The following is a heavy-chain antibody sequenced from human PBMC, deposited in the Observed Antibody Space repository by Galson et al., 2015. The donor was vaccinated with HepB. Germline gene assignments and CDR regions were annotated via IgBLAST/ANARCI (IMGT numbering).Heavy chain of an antibody. Sequence: CAGSGFTFSRYAMHWVCQAPGKGLECVAIRDSVKGRFTISRDNSKNTLYLQMKGLRDEDTAIYYCARSPAGAAYFDFWGQGTLVTVST. D-gene: IGHD1-14*01. CDR3: ARSPAGAAYFDF. CDR2: R. J-gene: IGHJ4*02. V-gene: IGHV3-33*01. CDR1: GFTFSRYA.